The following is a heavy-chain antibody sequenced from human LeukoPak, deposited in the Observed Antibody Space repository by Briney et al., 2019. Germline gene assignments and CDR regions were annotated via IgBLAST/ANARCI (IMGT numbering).Heavy chain of an antibody. D-gene: IGHD6-13*01. CDR2: ISPTGSTT. Sequence: GGSLRLSCTASGFSFSGHWMHWARQLPGKGLVWVSRISPTGSTTSYADSAKGRFTISRDNAKKSVYLQMDSLRAEDTAVYYCARAAHSSSALWGQGTLVTVSS. J-gene: IGHJ4*02. V-gene: IGHV3-74*01. CDR1: GFSFSGHW. CDR3: ARAAHSSSAL.